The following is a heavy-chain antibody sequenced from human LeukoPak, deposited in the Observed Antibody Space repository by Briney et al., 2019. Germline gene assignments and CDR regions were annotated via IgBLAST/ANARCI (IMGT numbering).Heavy chain of an antibody. V-gene: IGHV1-2*02. D-gene: IGHD2-15*01. CDR1: GYTFTDYY. CDR2: INPNSGGT. Sequence: GASVKVSCETSGYTFTDYYMHWVRQAPGQGLEWMGWINPNSGGTNYAQKFQGRVTMTRDTSITTAYMELSSLRSDDTAMYYCARYCSGGSCLGSFDYWGQETLLTVSS. J-gene: IGHJ4*02. CDR3: ARYCSGGSCLGSFDY.